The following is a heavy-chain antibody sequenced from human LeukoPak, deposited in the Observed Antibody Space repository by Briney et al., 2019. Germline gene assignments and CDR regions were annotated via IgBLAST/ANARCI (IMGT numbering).Heavy chain of an antibody. CDR2: ISSSSSYI. Sequence: GGSLRLSCAASGFTFSSYSMNWVRQAPGKGLEWVSSISSSSSYIYYADSVKGRFTISRDNSKNTLYLQMNSLRAEDTAVYYCAKATGINWFDPWGQGTLVTVSS. D-gene: IGHD3-10*01. CDR1: GFTFSSYS. CDR3: AKATGINWFDP. J-gene: IGHJ5*02. V-gene: IGHV3-21*01.